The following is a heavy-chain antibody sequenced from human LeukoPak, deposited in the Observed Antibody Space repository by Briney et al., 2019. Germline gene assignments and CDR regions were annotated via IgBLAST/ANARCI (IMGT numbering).Heavy chain of an antibody. D-gene: IGHD3-22*01. J-gene: IGHJ5*02. CDR2: IYYSGST. Sequence: SETLSLTCTVSGGSISSSSYYWGWIRQPPGKGLEWIGSIYYSGSTYYNPSLKSRVTISVDTSKNQFSLKLNSVTAADTAVYYCAREGADDSSGYYWLDPWGQGTLVIVSS. CDR1: GGSISSSSYY. V-gene: IGHV4-39*07. CDR3: AREGADDSSGYYWLDP.